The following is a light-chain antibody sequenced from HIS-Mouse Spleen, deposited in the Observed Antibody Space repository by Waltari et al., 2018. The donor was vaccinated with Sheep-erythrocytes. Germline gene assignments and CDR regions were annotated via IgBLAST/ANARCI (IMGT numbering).Light chain of an antibody. CDR3: CSYAGSYNHV. V-gene: IGLV2-11*01. Sequence: QSALTQPRSVSGSPGQSVTISCTGTSSDVGGYNYVSWYQQHPGKAPNLMIYDVSKRPSGAPDRFSGSKSGNTASLTISGLQAEDEADYYCCSYAGSYNHVFATGTKVTVL. J-gene: IGLJ1*01. CDR2: DVS. CDR1: SSDVGGYNY.